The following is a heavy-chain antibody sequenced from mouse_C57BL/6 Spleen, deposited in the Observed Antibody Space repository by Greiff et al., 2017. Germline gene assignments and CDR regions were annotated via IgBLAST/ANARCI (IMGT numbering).Heavy chain of an antibody. J-gene: IGHJ2*01. CDR2: ISDGGSYT. Sequence: DVMLVESGGGLVKPGGSLKLSCAASGFTFSSYAMSWVRQTPEKRLEWVATISDGGSYTYYPDNVKGRFTISRDNAKNNLYLQMSQLKSEDTAMYYCARARDGNYVFFFDYWGQGTTLTVSS. D-gene: IGHD2-1*01. V-gene: IGHV5-4*03. CDR1: GFTFSSYA. CDR3: ARARDGNYVFFFDY.